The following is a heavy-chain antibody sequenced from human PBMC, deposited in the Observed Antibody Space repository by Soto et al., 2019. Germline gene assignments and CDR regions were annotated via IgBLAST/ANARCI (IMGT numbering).Heavy chain of an antibody. Sequence: QVQLVQSGAEVKKPGSSVKVSCKASGGTFSSYSISWVRQAPGQGLEWMGRIIPILGIANYAQKFQGRVTITADKSTSTAYMELSSLRSEDTAVYYCARTRTVTTPREGLHEYYCDYWGQGTLVIVSS. CDR3: ARTRTVTTPREGLHEYYCDY. V-gene: IGHV1-69*02. CDR2: IIPILGIA. J-gene: IGHJ4*02. CDR1: GGTFSSYS. D-gene: IGHD4-17*01.